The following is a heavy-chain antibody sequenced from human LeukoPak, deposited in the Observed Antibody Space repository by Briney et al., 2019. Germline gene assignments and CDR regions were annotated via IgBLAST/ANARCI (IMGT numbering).Heavy chain of an antibody. J-gene: IGHJ3*02. CDR3: ARPRAQQWLVRGDAFDI. CDR1: GYTFTGYY. D-gene: IGHD6-19*01. CDR2: INPNTGGT. Sequence: GASVKVSCKASGYTFTGYYMHWVRQAPGQGLEWMGWINPNTGGTDYAQKFQGRVTMTRDTSISTAYMELSRLRSDDTAVYYCARPRAQQWLVRGDAFDIWGQGTMVTVS. V-gene: IGHV1-2*02.